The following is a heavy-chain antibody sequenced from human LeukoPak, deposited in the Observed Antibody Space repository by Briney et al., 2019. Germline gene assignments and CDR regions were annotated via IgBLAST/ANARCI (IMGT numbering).Heavy chain of an antibody. CDR2: IYTSGST. J-gene: IGHJ6*03. D-gene: IGHD3-3*01. CDR3: ARHRRTIFGVYYYYMDV. CDR1: GGSTSSYY. Sequence: PSETLSLTCTVSGGSTSSYYWSWIRQPPGKGLEWIGYIYTSGSTNYNPSLKSRVTISVDTSKNQFSLKLSSVTAADTAVYYCARHRRTIFGVYYYYMDVWGKGTTVTVSS. V-gene: IGHV4-4*09.